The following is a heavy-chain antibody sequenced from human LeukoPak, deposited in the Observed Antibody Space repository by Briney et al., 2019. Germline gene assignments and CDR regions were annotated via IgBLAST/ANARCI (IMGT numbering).Heavy chain of an antibody. J-gene: IGHJ4*02. D-gene: IGHD6-19*01. V-gene: IGHV3-23*01. Sequence: GGSPRLSCTASGFTFSNFAMSWVRQAPGKGLEWVSTITGGSGAKYYADSVKGRFTISRDNSKDTLYLQMHSLRAEDTAVYFCAKDTPLTTYTSVRSSNSFDYWGQGTLVTVSS. CDR2: ITGGSGAK. CDR1: GFTFSNFA. CDR3: AKDTPLTTYTSVRSSNSFDY.